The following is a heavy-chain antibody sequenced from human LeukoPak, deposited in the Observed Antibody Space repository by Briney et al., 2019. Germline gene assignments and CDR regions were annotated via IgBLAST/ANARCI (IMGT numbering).Heavy chain of an antibody. Sequence: GGALRLSCAASGFTFSTYGMHWVRQAPGKGLEWVAFVRYDGSKKYYTNSVKGRFTISRDNSKNTLYLQMNSLRAEDTAVYYCAKVVPAAPSALFDYWGQGTLVTVSS. CDR1: GFTFSTYG. J-gene: IGHJ4*02. CDR3: AKVVPAAPSALFDY. D-gene: IGHD2-2*01. V-gene: IGHV3-30*02. CDR2: VRYDGSKK.